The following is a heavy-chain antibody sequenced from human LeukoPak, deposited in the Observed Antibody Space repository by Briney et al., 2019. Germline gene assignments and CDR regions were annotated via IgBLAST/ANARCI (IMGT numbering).Heavy chain of an antibody. CDR3: ARSGGVTPDWFDP. CDR1: GGPISSYY. Sequence: SETLSLTCTVSGGPISSYYWSWIRQPAGKGLEWIGRIYNSGSTTYNPSLKSRVTMSVDTSKNQFSLRLSSVTAADTAVYYCARSGGVTPDWFDPWGQGTLVTVSS. CDR2: IYNSGST. D-gene: IGHD3-16*01. V-gene: IGHV4-4*07. J-gene: IGHJ5*02.